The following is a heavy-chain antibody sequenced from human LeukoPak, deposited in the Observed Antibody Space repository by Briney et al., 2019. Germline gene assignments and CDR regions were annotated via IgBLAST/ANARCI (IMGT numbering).Heavy chain of an antibody. D-gene: IGHD3-10*02. CDR2: ILDTGNT. CDR3: ARHYVSKNYFEF. Sequence: PSETTYLTSALSAGDMNGLYWSWIQHTPGAVLLRMGYILDTGNTKYNPSLGSRIAISVDTSRNRFSLNLNSLTATDTAVYFCARHYVSKNYFEFWGQGILVSVSS. CDR1: AGDMNGLY. J-gene: IGHJ4*02. V-gene: IGHV4-59*08.